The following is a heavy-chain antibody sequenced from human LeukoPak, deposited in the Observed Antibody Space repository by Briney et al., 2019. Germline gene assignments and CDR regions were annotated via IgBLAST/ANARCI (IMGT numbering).Heavy chain of an antibody. CDR1: GFSFNTYW. CDR3: GSAARLVDY. V-gene: IGHV3-7*03. D-gene: IGHD2-2*01. CDR2: IKQDGSEK. J-gene: IGHJ4*02. Sequence: QPGGSLRLSCAVSGFSFNTYWMTWVRQAPGKGLEWVANIKQDGSEKYYVDSVKGRFTISRDNAKNSLYLQMNSLRAEDTAVYYCGSAARLVDYWGQGTLVTVSS.